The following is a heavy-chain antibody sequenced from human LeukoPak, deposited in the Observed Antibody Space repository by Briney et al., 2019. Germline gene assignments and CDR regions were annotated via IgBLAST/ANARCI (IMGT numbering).Heavy chain of an antibody. D-gene: IGHD3-10*02. J-gene: IGHJ4*02. CDR1: GFTVSSNY. Sequence: PGGSLRLSCAASGFTVSSNYMSWVRQAPGKGLEWVSGINWNGGSTGYADSVKGRFTISRDNAKNSLYLQMNSLRAEDTALYYCAREPMFLPFDYWGQGTLVTVSS. V-gene: IGHV3-20*04. CDR3: AREPMFLPFDY. CDR2: INWNGGST.